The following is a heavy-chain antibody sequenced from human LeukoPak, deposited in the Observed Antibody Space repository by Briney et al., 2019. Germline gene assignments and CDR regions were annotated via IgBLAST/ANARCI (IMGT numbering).Heavy chain of an antibody. D-gene: IGHD6-13*01. CDR2: VDPEDGET. J-gene: IGHJ4*02. Sequence: AASVKISCKVSGYTFTDYYMHWVQQAPGKRLEWMGLVDPEDGETIYAEKFQGRVTITADTSTDTAYMELSSLRSEDTAVYYCATLIAAAGSRLTPDYWGQGTLVTVSS. CDR1: GYTFTDYY. CDR3: ATLIAAAGSRLTPDY. V-gene: IGHV1-69-2*01.